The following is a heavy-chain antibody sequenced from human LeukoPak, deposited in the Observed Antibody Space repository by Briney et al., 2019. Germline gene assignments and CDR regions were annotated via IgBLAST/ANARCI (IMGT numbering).Heavy chain of an antibody. CDR3: ARDAGWELLLGLDY. J-gene: IGHJ4*02. V-gene: IGHV1-18*01. CDR1: GYSFTSYG. D-gene: IGHD1-26*01. Sequence: ASVTVSCKASGYSFTSYGISWVRQAPGQGIEWMGWIGAYNGNTNYGQKLEGRVTMTTHTCPSTAYMELRSRRSDAPAVYSCARDAGWELLLGLDYWGQGTLVTVSS. CDR2: IGAYNGNT.